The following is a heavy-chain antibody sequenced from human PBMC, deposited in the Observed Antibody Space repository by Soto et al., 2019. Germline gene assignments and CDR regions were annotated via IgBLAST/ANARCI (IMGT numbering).Heavy chain of an antibody. CDR3: ARGDGRGSSGFYYYSGMDV. D-gene: IGHD6-25*01. J-gene: IGHJ6*02. CDR2: ISPYDGST. Sequence: QVQLVQSGAEVKEPGASLKVSCKASGFTFTNYFFHWVRQAPRQGLEWMGMISPYDGSTSYLQNLQGRVNLTSDTSTSTVYMELSSLRSEDTAVYYCARGDGRGSSGFYYYSGMDVWGHGTTVTVSS. V-gene: IGHV1-46*04. CDR1: GFTFTNYF.